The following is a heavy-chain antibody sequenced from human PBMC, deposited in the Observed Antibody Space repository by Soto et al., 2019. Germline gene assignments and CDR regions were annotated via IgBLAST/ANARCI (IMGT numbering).Heavy chain of an antibody. V-gene: IGHV4-59*01. CDR1: GGSIRGYY. D-gene: IGHD2-8*01. J-gene: IGHJ4*02. CDR3: VRGRAIYGEWDYYDY. CDR2: ISDSGKT. Sequence: SETLSPTCTVSGGSIRGYYWTWIRQSPGRGLEWLGFISDSGKTDSDASLKGRLAISLDTSRSQFSLSLTSVTAVDTALYYCVRGRAIYGEWDYYDYWGQGALVTVSS.